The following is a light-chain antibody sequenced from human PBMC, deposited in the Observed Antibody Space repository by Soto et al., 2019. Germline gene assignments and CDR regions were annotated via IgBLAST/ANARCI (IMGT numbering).Light chain of an antibody. CDR1: QSISTW. Sequence: DIQMTQSPSTLSASVGDRVTITCRASQSISTWLAWYQQKPGKAPKLLIYKASSLESGVPSRFSCSGSGTEFTLTISCLQPDDFATFYFQQYINRWTFGQGTKVEIK. CDR3: QQYINRWT. CDR2: KAS. J-gene: IGKJ1*01. V-gene: IGKV1-5*03.